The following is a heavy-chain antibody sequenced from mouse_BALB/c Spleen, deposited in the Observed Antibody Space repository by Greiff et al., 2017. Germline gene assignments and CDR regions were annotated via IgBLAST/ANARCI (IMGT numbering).Heavy chain of an antibody. V-gene: IGHV5-17*02. CDR3: SYGSSSWFAY. CDR2: ISSGSSTI. J-gene: IGHJ3*01. CDR1: GFTFSSFG. Sequence: EVQWVESGGGLVQPGGSRKLSCAASGFTFSSFGMHWVRQAPEKGLEWVAYISSGSSTIYYADTVKGRFTISRDNPKNTLFLQMTSLRSEDTAMYYCSYGSSSWFAYWGQGTLVTVSA. D-gene: IGHD1-1*01.